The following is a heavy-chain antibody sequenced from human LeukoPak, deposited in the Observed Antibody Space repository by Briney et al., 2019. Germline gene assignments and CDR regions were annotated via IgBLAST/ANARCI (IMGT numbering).Heavy chain of an antibody. J-gene: IGHJ4*02. CDR1: GFTFSNHA. D-gene: IGHD3-3*01. V-gene: IGHV3-13*01. CDR3: ARDHGDNLWSGYLD. Sequence: GGSLRLSCATSGFTFSNHAMHWVRQATGKGLEWVSAIGTAGDTFYPGSVKGRFTISRENAKNSLSLQMNSLRAEDTAVYYCARDHGDNLWSGYLDWGQGTLVTVSS. CDR2: IGTAGDT.